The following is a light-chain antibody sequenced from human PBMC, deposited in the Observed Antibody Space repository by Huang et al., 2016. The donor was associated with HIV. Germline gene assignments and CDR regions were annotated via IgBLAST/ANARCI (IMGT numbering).Light chain of an antibody. CDR1: QDISSD. CDR3: QQLHTYPYT. CDR2: DAS. J-gene: IGKJ2*01. V-gene: IGKV1-13*02. Sequence: AIQLTQSPSSLSASVGDRVTISCRASQDISSDLAWYQKKPGKAPKLLIYDASTLQDGVPSSVSGSGSGTDFTVTISSLQPEDFATYYCQQLHTYPYTFGQGTELEIK.